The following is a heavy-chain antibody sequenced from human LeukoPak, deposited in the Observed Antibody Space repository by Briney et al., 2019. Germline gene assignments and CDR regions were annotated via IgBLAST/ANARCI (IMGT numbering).Heavy chain of an antibody. CDR3: AKGALDSSGYISNFDH. CDR1: GFTLSSYA. V-gene: IGHV3-23*01. D-gene: IGHD3-22*01. CDR2: IRGSGGST. Sequence: GGSLRLSCAASGFTLSSYAMSWVRQALGKGLEWVSAIRGSGGSTYYADSVKGRFTISRDNSKNTLYLQINSLRAEDTAVYYCAKGALDSSGYISNFDHWGQGTLVTVSS. J-gene: IGHJ4*02.